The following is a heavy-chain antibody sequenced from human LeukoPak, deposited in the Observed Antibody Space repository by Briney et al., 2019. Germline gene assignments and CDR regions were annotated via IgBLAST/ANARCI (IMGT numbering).Heavy chain of an antibody. D-gene: IGHD6-19*01. CDR1: GYSISSAYY. J-gene: IGHJ5*02. Sequence: SETLSLTCSVSGYSISSAYYWGWIRQPAGKRLEWIGRISSTGRTDYNPSLTSRVIISVDTSKNQLSLKLSSVTAADTAVYYCAKGAGPPWFDPWGQGTLVTVSS. CDR2: ISSTGRT. CDR3: AKGAGPPWFDP. V-gene: IGHV4-38-2*02.